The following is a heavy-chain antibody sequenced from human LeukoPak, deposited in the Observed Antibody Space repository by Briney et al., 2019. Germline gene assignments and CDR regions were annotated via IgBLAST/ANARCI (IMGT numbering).Heavy chain of an antibody. CDR3: SKWGDYDVLTGYYDSDF. J-gene: IGHJ4*02. D-gene: IGHD3-9*01. CDR2: IVGSGGST. V-gene: IGHV3-23*01. CDR1: GFTFSNYA. Sequence: AGASLRLSCAASGFTFSNYAMSWVRQAPGKGLEWVSAIVGSGGSTYYADSVKGRFTISRDNFKNTLFLQMNSLRVEDTALYYCSKWGDYDVLTGYYDSDFWGQGTLVTVSS.